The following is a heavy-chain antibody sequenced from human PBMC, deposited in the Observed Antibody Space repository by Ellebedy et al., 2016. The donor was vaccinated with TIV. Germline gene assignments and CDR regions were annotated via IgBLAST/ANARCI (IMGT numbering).Heavy chain of an antibody. CDR1: GFTFNSYW. D-gene: IGHD3-22*01. CDR2: INSNGSDT. J-gene: IGHJ6*02. Sequence: GGSLRLXCAASGFTFNSYWMNWVRQAPGKGLVWVSRINSNGSDTNYADSVKGRFTISRDNAENTLYLQMSGLRAEDTAVYYCARGVSYYHDSSGYGTVWGQGTTVTVSS. CDR3: ARGVSYYHDSSGYGTV. V-gene: IGHV3-74*01.